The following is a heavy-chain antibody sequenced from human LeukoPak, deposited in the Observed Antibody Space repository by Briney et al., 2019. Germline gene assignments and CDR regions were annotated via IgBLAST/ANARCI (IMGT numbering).Heavy chain of an antibody. J-gene: IGHJ4*02. CDR2: IYHSGST. V-gene: IGHV4-38-2*02. D-gene: IGHD3-16*01. Sequence: SETLSLTCTVSGESISGFYWTWIRQPPGKGLEWIGSIYHSGSTHYNSSLKSRVTISVDTSKNQLSLKLSSVTAADTAIYYCARGVGLTQGGAFDYWGQGTLVTVSS. CDR1: GESISGFY. CDR3: ARGVGLTQGGAFDY.